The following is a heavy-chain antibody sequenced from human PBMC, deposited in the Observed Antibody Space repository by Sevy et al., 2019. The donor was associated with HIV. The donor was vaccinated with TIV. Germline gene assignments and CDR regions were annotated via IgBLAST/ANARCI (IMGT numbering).Heavy chain of an antibody. J-gene: IGHJ4*02. CDR3: ARVSTMVEEVTYFFYY. D-gene: IGHD3-10*01. CDR1: GASVRSGNYY. Sequence: SETLSLTCGVSGASVRSGNYYWSWIRQAPGKGLEWIGYIHYRGSTNYTPSLKSRVTISVDTSKNKFSLRLISVTDADTAVYYCARVSTMVEEVTYFFYYWGQGTLVTVSS. V-gene: IGHV4-61*01. CDR2: IHYRGST.